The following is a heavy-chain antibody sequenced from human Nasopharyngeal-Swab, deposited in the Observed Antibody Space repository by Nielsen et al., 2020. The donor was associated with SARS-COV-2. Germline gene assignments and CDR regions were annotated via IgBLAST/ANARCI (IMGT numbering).Heavy chain of an antibody. CDR1: GFTFNNYN. CDR3: ARDGLDYDFWSAYFMDV. J-gene: IGHJ6*02. Sequence: GGSLRLSCAASGFTFNNYNFNWVRQAPGKGLEWVSSIIRISSYIYYADSVKGRFTISRDNAKNSLYLQMNSLRAEDTAMYYCARDGLDYDFWSAYFMDVWGQGTTVTVSS. V-gene: IGHV3-21*01. D-gene: IGHD3-3*01. CDR2: IIRISSYI.